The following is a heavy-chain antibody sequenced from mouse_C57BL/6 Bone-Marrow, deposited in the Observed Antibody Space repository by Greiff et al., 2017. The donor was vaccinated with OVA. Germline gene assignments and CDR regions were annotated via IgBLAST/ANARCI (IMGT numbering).Heavy chain of an antibody. D-gene: IGHD2-10*02. CDR1: GYTFTSYW. Sequence: QVQLQQPGAELVMPGASVKLSCKASGYTFTSYWMHWVKQRPGQGLEWIGEIDPSDSYTNYNQKFKGKSTLTVDKSSSTAYMQLSSLTSEDSAVYYCAMYGNYPYYAMDYWGQGTSVTVSS. CDR2: IDPSDSYT. CDR3: AMYGNYPYYAMDY. J-gene: IGHJ4*01. V-gene: IGHV1-69*01.